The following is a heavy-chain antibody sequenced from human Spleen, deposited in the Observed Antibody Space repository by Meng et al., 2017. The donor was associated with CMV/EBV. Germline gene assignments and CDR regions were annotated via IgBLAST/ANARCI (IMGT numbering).Heavy chain of an antibody. CDR2: MNPNSGNT. V-gene: IGHV1-8*02. CDR1: GYTFTSYG. Sequence: ASVKVSCKASGYTFTSYGISWVRQAPGQGLEWMGWMNPNSGNTGYAQKFQGRVTMTRNTSISTAYMELSSLRSEDTAVYYCARGSGGGYWRGSASRYGMDVWGQGTTVTVSS. J-gene: IGHJ6*02. D-gene: IGHD2-21*01. CDR3: ARGSGGGYWRGSASRYGMDV.